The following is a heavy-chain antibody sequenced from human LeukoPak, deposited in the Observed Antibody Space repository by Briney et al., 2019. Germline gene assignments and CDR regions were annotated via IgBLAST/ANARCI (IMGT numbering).Heavy chain of an antibody. Sequence: GGSLRLSCAASGFTFSNSWMSWVRQAPGMGLEFVANIKQDGSEMYYVDSVKGRFTISRDNAKNSLYLQMNSLRVEDTAVYYCASGSHFDYWGQGTLVTVSS. CDR2: IKQDGSEM. CDR3: ASGSHFDY. J-gene: IGHJ4*02. D-gene: IGHD1-26*01. V-gene: IGHV3-7*01. CDR1: GFTFSNSW.